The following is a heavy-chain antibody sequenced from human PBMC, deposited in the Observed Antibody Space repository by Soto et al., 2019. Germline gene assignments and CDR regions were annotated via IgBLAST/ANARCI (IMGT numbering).Heavy chain of an antibody. Sequence: ASVKVSCKASGYTFTSYVMHWVRQAPGQRLEWMGWINAGNGNTKYSQKLQGRVTITRDTSASTAYMELSSLRSEDTAVYYCARGGSLYWYFDLWGRGTLVTVSS. CDR3: ARGGSLYWYFDL. J-gene: IGHJ2*01. CDR2: INAGNGNT. D-gene: IGHD1-26*01. CDR1: GYTFTSYV. V-gene: IGHV1-3*01.